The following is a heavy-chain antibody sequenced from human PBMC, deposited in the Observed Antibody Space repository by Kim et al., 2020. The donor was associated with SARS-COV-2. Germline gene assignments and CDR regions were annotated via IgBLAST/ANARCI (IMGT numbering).Heavy chain of an antibody. J-gene: IGHJ6*02. Sequence: GGSLRLSCAASGFSFSSYSMSWVRQVPGKGLEWVSDISGSGATTYYADSVKGRFTISRDNSKNTLYVQMNSLRVEDTAVYYCAKKWYAMDVWGQGTTVTV. CDR3: AKKWYAMDV. V-gene: IGHV3-23*01. CDR1: GFSFSSYS. CDR2: ISGSGATT. D-gene: IGHD1-26*01.